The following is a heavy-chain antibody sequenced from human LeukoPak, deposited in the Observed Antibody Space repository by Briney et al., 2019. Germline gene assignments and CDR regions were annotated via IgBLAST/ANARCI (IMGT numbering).Heavy chain of an antibody. D-gene: IGHD3-16*01. Sequence: ASVKVSCKPSRYTFTSYGITWLRPAPGQGLEWMGWISAYNGNTNNAQKVQGRVTMTTDTPTSKAYIELRSLRSDDTAVYYCARGGYDYLWGSSPDAFDIWGQGTMVTVSS. CDR2: ISAYNGNT. CDR3: ARGGYDYLWGSSPDAFDI. V-gene: IGHV1-18*01. CDR1: RYTFTSYG. J-gene: IGHJ3*02.